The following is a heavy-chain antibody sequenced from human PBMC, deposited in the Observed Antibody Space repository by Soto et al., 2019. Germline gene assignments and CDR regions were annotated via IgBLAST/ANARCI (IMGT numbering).Heavy chain of an antibody. V-gene: IGHV3-48*01. J-gene: IGHJ5*02. CDR3: ARHPERIAQIGWFDP. CDR1: GFRFSSYS. D-gene: IGHD6-13*01. Sequence: GGSLRLSCRTSGFRFSSYSMNWVRQAPGKGLEWVSYISSSSSTIYYADSVKGRFTISRDNAKNSLYLQMNSLRAEDTAVYYCARHPERIAQIGWFDPWGQGTLVTVSS. CDR2: ISSSSSTI.